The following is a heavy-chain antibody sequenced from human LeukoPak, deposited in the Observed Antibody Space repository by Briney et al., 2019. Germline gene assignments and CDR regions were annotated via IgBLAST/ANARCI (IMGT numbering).Heavy chain of an antibody. Sequence: SETLSLTCTVSGGSISTYYWSWIRQPPGKGLEWIGYAYYSGSTNYNPSLMSRVTISVDTSENQFSLKLNSVTAADTAVYYCARAELNYFDYWGQGTLVTVSS. CDR1: GGSISTYY. V-gene: IGHV4-59*01. CDR2: AYYSGST. CDR3: ARAELNYFDY. D-gene: IGHD1-26*01. J-gene: IGHJ4*02.